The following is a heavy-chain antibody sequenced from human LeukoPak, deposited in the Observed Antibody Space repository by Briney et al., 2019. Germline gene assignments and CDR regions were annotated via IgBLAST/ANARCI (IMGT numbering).Heavy chain of an antibody. CDR2: IYYSGST. CDR1: GGSISSGDYY. V-gene: IGHV4-31*03. Sequence: PSETLSLTCTVSGGSISSGDYYWSWIRQHPGKGLEWIGYIYYSGSTYYNPSLKSRVTMSVDTSKNQFSQKLSSVTAADTAVYYCARGRKGSESDYWGQGTLVTVSS. CDR3: ARGRKGSESDY. J-gene: IGHJ4*02.